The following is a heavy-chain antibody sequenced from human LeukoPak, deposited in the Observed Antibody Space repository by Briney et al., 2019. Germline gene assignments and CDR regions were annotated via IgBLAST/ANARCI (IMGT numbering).Heavy chain of an antibody. CDR3: ARTYIGGGFDY. CDR2: IYTSGST. J-gene: IGHJ4*02. V-gene: IGHV4-61*02. Sequence: SQTLSLTCTVSGGSISSGSYYWSWIRQPAGKGLEWIGRIYTSGSTNYNPSLKSRVTISVDTSKNQFSLKLSSVTAADTAVYYCARTYIGGGFDYWGQGTLVTVSS. CDR1: GGSISSGSYY. D-gene: IGHD3-16*01.